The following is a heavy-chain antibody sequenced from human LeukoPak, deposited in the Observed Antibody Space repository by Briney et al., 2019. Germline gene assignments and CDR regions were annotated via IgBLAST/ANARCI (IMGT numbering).Heavy chain of an antibody. V-gene: IGHV1-2*02. CDR1: GYTFTGYY. J-gene: IGHJ4*02. Sequence: GASVKVSCKASGYTFTGYYMHWVRQAPGQGLEWMGGINPNSGGTNYAQKFQGRVTMTRDTSISTAYMELSRLRSDDTAVYYCARVITYYYDSSGYYDSTFDYWGQGTLVTVSS. D-gene: IGHD3-22*01. CDR2: INPNSGGT. CDR3: ARVITYYYDSSGYYDSTFDY.